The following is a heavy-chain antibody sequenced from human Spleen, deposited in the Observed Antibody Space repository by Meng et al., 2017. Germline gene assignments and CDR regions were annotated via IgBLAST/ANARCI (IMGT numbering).Heavy chain of an antibody. J-gene: IGHJ3*02. D-gene: IGHD3-22*01. V-gene: IGHV1-24*01. Sequence: ASVLIFCRASGYTLTNFSMNWVRQAPGQRLEWMGGFHPKDGETNYAQKFQGRVTMTTDTSTSTAYIELRSLRSDDTAVYYCARWGAEDYDISGYYRNDAFDIWGQGTMVTVSS. CDR1: GYTLTNFS. CDR2: FHPKDGET. CDR3: ARWGAEDYDISGYYRNDAFDI.